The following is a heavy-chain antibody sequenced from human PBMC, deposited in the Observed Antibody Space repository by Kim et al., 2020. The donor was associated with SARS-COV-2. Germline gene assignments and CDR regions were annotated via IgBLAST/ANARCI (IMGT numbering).Heavy chain of an antibody. J-gene: IGHJ4*02. D-gene: IGHD6-13*01. CDR3: ARGRVAAAGRVFDY. Sequence: SQTLSLTCAISGDSVSSNSAVWNWIRQSPSRGLEWLGSTYYRSKWSNDYAASVKSRITINPDTSKNQFSLQLNSVTPEDTAVYYCARGRVAAAGRVFDYWGRGTLVTVSS. V-gene: IGHV6-1*01. CDR2: TYYRSKWSN. CDR1: GDSVSSNSAV.